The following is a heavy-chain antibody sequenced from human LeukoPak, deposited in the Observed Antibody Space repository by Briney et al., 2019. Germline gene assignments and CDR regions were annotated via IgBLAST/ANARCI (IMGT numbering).Heavy chain of an antibody. CDR3: ARARGSCAGGRCYSEY. Sequence: PGGSLRLSCAASGFTFSSYTMNWVRQAPGKGLEWVSSIGSGSSYIYYADSVKGRFSISRDNAKNSLYLQLSSLRVEDTAVYYCARARGSCAGGRCYSEYWGQGTLVTVSS. CDR2: IGSGSSYI. V-gene: IGHV3-21*01. CDR1: GFTFSSYT. D-gene: IGHD2-8*02. J-gene: IGHJ4*02.